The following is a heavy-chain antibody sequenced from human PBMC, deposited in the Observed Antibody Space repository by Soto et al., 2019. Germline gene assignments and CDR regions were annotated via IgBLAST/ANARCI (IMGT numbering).Heavy chain of an antibody. CDR2: INPNSGDT. CDR1: GYIFTGYH. Sequence: QVHLVQSGAEVKKPGASVKVSCKASGYIFTGYHIHWVRQAPGRGLEWMGWINPNSGDTEYAQNFQGRVTMTRDPSFNLVYMEMSGLMSDDMAVYYCARDARGTRGFDEMDIWGQGTTVTVSS. CDR3: ARDARGTRGFDEMDI. V-gene: IGHV1-2*02. D-gene: IGHD3-9*01. J-gene: IGHJ6*02.